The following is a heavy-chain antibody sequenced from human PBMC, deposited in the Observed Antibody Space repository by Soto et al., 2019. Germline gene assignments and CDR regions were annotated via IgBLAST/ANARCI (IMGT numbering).Heavy chain of an antibody. Sequence: PGGSLRLSCAASGFTFSSYWMSWVRQAPGKGLEWVANIKQDGSEKYYVDSVKGRFTISRDNAKNSLYLQMNSLRAEDTAVYYCARAPSVAGTGYFDYWGQGTLVTVSS. CDR3: ARAPSVAGTGYFDY. J-gene: IGHJ4*02. D-gene: IGHD6-19*01. CDR1: GFTFSSYW. V-gene: IGHV3-7*01. CDR2: IKQDGSEK.